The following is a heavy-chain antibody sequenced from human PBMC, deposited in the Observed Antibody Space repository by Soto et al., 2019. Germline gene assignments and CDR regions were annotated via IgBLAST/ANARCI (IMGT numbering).Heavy chain of an antibody. D-gene: IGHD6-19*01. CDR1: GDFISSGGYY. V-gene: IGHV4-31*03. Sequence: QVQLQESGPGLVKLSQTLSLTCTVSGDFISSGGYYWSWIRQHPGRGLEWVAYIYYSGGTYYNPSLMSRVAISIDTSKNLFSLKLSSVTAADTAVYYCARGTAQWLGGAVDSWGQGTLVTVSS. CDR2: IYYSGGT. J-gene: IGHJ4*02. CDR3: ARGTAQWLGGAVDS.